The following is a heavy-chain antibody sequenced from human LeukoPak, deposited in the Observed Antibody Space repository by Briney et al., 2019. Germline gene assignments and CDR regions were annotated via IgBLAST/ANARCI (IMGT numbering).Heavy chain of an antibody. J-gene: IGHJ1*01. CDR2: ISAYNGNT. CDR1: GYTFTSYG. D-gene: IGHD3-22*01. Sequence: ASVKASCKASGYTFTSYGISWVRQAPGQGLEWMGWISAYNGNTNYAQKLQGRVTMTTDTSTSTAYMELRSLRSDDTAVYYCARGNDSSGYFNPYAEYFQHWGQGTLVTVSS. CDR3: ARGNDSSGYFNPYAEYFQH. V-gene: IGHV1-18*01.